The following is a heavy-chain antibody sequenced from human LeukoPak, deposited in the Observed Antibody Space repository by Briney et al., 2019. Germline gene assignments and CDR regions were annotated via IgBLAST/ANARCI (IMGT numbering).Heavy chain of an antibody. CDR3: AKSSFGGVIAYAGDAFDI. V-gene: IGHV3-9*01. J-gene: IGHJ3*02. CDR2: ISWNSGSI. CDR1: GFTFDDYA. D-gene: IGHD3-16*02. Sequence: PGGSLRLSCAASGFTFDDYAMHWVRQAPGKGLEWVSGISWNSGSIGYADSVKGRFTISRDNSKNTLYLQMNSLRAEDTAVYYCAKSSFGGVIAYAGDAFDIWGQGTMVTVSS.